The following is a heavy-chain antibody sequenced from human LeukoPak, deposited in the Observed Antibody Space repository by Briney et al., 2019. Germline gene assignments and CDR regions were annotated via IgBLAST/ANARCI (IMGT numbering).Heavy chain of an antibody. CDR1: GFTFDDYA. Sequence: PGGSLRLSCAASGFTFDDYAMHWVRQAPGKGLEWVSGISWNSGSIGYADSVKGRFTISRDNAKNSLYLQMNSLRAEDTALYYCAKVPPGDWYFDLWGRGTLVTVSS. CDR2: ISWNSGSI. CDR3: AKVPPGDWYFDL. J-gene: IGHJ2*01. D-gene: IGHD1-26*01. V-gene: IGHV3-9*01.